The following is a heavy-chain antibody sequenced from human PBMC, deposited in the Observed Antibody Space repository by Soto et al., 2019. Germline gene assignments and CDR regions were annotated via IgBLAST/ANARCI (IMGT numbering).Heavy chain of an antibody. D-gene: IGHD3-16*01. CDR1: GYTFTNYG. J-gene: IGHJ4*02. Sequence: GASVKVSCKASGYTFTNYGISWVRQAPGQGLEWMGWINTYNGNTNHAQKLQGRVTMTTDTSTSTAYMELRSLRSDDTAVYYCARDGLYYVSPLYYFDYWGQGTLVTVSS. CDR3: ARDGLYYVSPLYYFDY. V-gene: IGHV1-18*01. CDR2: INTYNGNT.